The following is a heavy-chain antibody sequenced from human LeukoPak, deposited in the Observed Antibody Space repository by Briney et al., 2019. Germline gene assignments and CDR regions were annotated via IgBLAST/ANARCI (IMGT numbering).Heavy chain of an antibody. CDR2: ISYDGSNK. CDR3: ARDFRPVVGVGGTFDY. CDR1: GFTFSSYA. Sequence: GGSLRLSCAASGFTFSSYAMDWVRRAPGKGLEWVAVISYDGSNKYYADSVKGRFTISRDNSKNTLYLQMNSLRAEDTAVYYCARDFRPVVGVGGTFDYWGQGTLVTVSS. D-gene: IGHD2-2*01. J-gene: IGHJ4*02. V-gene: IGHV3-30*04.